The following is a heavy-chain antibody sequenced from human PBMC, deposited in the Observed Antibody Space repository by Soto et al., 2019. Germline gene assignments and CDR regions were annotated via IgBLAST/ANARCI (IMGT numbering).Heavy chain of an antibody. Sequence: RGSLRLACAASGFTFGTYWLHLIRQVPGKALEWVSRMHRHPSHTYYADSVKGRFTISRDNDKNTLHVEMNSRRTEDTAVYYCVRDGHCITTSCYATWFDTWGQGT. CDR2: MHRHPSHT. CDR1: GFTFGTYW. CDR3: VRDGHCITTSCYATWFDT. J-gene: IGHJ5*02. V-gene: IGHV3-74*01. D-gene: IGHD2-2*01.